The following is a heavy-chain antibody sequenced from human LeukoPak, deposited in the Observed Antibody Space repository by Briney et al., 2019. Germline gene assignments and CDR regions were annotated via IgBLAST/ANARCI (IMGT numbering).Heavy chain of an antibody. V-gene: IGHV3-53*04. J-gene: IGHJ3*02. Sequence: PGGSLRLSCAAPGFTVSSNYMSWVRQAPGKGLEWVSVIYSGGSTYYADSVKGRFTISRHNSKNTLYLQMNSLRAEDTAVCYCARGYYDILTGYYTNDAFDIWGQGTMVTVSS. CDR2: IYSGGST. D-gene: IGHD3-9*01. CDR3: ARGYYDILTGYYTNDAFDI. CDR1: GFTVSSNY.